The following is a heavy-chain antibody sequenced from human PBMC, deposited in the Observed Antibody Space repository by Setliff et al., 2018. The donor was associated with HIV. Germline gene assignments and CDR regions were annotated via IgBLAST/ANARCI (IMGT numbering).Heavy chain of an antibody. D-gene: IGHD3-16*02. CDR1: GYTFTNYD. J-gene: IGHJ5*02. V-gene: IGHV1-8*02. CDR3: ARCSYVWGSYRMQP. CDR2: MNPNSGNT. Sequence: ASVKVSCKASGYTFTNYDINWVRQATGQGLEWMGWMNPNSGNTGYAQKFQGRVTMTRNTSISTAYMELSSLRSEDTAVYYCARCSYVWGSYRMQPWGPGTLVTVSS.